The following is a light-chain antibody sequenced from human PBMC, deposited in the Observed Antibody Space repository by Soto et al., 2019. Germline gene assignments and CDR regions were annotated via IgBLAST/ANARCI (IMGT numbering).Light chain of an antibody. CDR2: WAS. Sequence: DIGMTQSPDSLAVSLGERATINCKSSQSVLYSSNNKNYLAWYQQKPGQPPKLLIYWASTRESGVPDRLSGSGSGTDFTLTISSLQAEDVAVYYCQQYYSAPITFGQGTRLEI. CDR1: QSVLYSSNNKNY. J-gene: IGKJ5*01. CDR3: QQYYSAPIT. V-gene: IGKV4-1*01.